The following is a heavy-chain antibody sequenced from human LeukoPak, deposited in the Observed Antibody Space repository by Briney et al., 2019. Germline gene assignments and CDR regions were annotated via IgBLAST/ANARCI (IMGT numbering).Heavy chain of an antibody. Sequence: ASVNVSCKASGYTFTGYYMHWVQQAPGQGLEWMGWINPNSGGTNYAQKFQGRVTMTRDTSISTAYMELSRLRSDDTAVYYCARGDPRYYYYMDVWGKGTTVTISS. CDR3: ARGDPRYYYYMDV. CDR2: INPNSGGT. CDR1: GYTFTGYY. D-gene: IGHD3-16*01. J-gene: IGHJ6*03. V-gene: IGHV1-2*02.